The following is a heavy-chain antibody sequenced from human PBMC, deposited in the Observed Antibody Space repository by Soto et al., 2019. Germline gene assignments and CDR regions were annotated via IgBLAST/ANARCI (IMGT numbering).Heavy chain of an antibody. CDR2: ISGYNGNT. CDR1: GYTFRTYG. D-gene: IGHD3-22*01. CDR3: ARDARGFYDGRGHPGPFAY. J-gene: IGHJ4*02. Sequence: QVQLVQSGAEVKKPGASVKVSCKASGYTFRTYGFSWVRQAPGQGLEWVGWISGYNGNTDYAQKFQGRVTMTTDTSTNTVYMELRSLRSGDPAVYYCARDARGFYDGRGHPGPFAYWGQGTLVTVSS. V-gene: IGHV1-18*01.